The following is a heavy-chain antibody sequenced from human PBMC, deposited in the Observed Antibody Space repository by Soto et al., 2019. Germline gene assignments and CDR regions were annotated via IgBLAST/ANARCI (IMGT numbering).Heavy chain of an antibody. D-gene: IGHD3-3*01. Sequence: SVKVSCKASGGTFSSYTTSWVRQAPGQGLEWMGRIIPILGIANYAQKFQGRVTITADKSTSTAYMELSSLRSEDTAVYYCARGNQYYDFWSGYYVWDYWGQGTLVTVSS. CDR3: ARGNQYYDFWSGYYVWDY. V-gene: IGHV1-69*02. CDR2: IIPILGIA. CDR1: GGTFSSYT. J-gene: IGHJ4*02.